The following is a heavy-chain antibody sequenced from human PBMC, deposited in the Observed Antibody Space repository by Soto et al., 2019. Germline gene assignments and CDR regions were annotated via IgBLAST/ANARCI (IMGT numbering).Heavy chain of an antibody. CDR3: ARSSIAARRWFDP. CDR2: IYYSGST. CDR1: GGSISSYY. V-gene: IGHV4-59*01. Sequence: PSETLSLTCTVSGGSISSYYWSWIRQPPGKGLEWIGYIYYSGSTNYNPSLKSRVTISVDTSKNQFSLKLSSVTAADTAVYYCARSSIAARRWFDPWGQGTPVTVSS. J-gene: IGHJ5*02. D-gene: IGHD6-6*01.